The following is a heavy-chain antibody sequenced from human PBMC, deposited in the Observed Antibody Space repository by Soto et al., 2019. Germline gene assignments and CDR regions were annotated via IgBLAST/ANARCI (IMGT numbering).Heavy chain of an antibody. D-gene: IGHD5-12*01. CDR1: DDSINSDKYY. J-gene: IGHJ4*02. Sequence: QLQLQESGPGLVKPSETLSLTCSVSDDSINSDKYYWGWIRQPPGKGLEWIGSIYYCGNAYYNPSLQTRATISLDKSKSQFSLKLNSVTAADSAVYFCARLEGLATISYYFDFWGPGALVTVSS. CDR2: IYYCGNA. V-gene: IGHV4-39*01. CDR3: ARLEGLATISYYFDF.